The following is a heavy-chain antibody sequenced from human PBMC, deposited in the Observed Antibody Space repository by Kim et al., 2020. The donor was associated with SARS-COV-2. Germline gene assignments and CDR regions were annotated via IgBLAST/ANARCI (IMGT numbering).Heavy chain of an antibody. J-gene: IGHJ5*02. Sequence: SETLSLTCTVSGAAISNFYWSWIRQSPGKGLEWIAYISNSGKTNYRPSLKSRVTISVDTSKNQFSLRLDSVTAADTAVYYCARSLYYHDSLGYHAEPYLDLWGQGILVTVAS. CDR3: ARSLYYHDSLGYHAEPYLDL. CDR2: ISNSGKT. V-gene: IGHV4-59*01. CDR1: GAAISNFY. D-gene: IGHD3-22*01.